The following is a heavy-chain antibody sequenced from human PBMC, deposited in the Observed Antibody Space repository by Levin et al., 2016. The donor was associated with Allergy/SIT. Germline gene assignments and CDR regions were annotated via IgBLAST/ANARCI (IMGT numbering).Heavy chain of an antibody. J-gene: IGHJ2*01. V-gene: IGHV3-33*01. Sequence: GESLKISCAASGFTFSSYGMYWVRQAPGKGLEWVAVIWYDGSNKYYADSVKGRFTISRDNSKNTLYLQMNSLRAEDTAVYYCARDRGYFDLWGRGTLVTVSS. CDR2: IWYDGSNK. CDR3: ARDRGYFDL. CDR1: GFTFSSYG.